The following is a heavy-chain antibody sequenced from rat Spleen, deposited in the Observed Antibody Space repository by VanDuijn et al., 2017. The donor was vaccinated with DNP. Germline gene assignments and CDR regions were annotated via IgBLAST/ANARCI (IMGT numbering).Heavy chain of an antibody. D-gene: IGHD1-4*01. V-gene: IGHV5-7*01. CDR1: GITFSDHN. Sequence: EVQLVESGGDLVQPGRSLKLSCAVSGITFSDHNMAWVRQAPKKGLEWVTTISSDGSDTYYRDSVKGQFTISRDNAKSTLYLQMDSLRSEDTATYYCAGRPPPTRGPFDYWGQGVTVTVSS. J-gene: IGHJ2*01. CDR3: AGRPPPTRGPFDY. CDR2: ISSDGSDT.